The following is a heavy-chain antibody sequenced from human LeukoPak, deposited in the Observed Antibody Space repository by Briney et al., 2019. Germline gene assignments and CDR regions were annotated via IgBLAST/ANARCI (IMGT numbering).Heavy chain of an antibody. J-gene: IGHJ3*02. CDR2: IKQVGSEK. V-gene: IGHV3-7*04. CDR1: GFIFSSYW. D-gene: IGHD3-22*01. CDR3: ARESDSDGFGAFDI. Sequence: GGSLRLSCAASGFIFSSYWMTWVRQAPGKGLEWLANIKQVGSEKYYVDSVKGRFTISRDNAKNSLYLQMNSLRAEDTAVYYCARESDSDGFGAFDIWGQGTMGTVSS.